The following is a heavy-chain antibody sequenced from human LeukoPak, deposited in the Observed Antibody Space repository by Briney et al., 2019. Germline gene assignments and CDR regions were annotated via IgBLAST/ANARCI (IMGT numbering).Heavy chain of an antibody. Sequence: ASVKVSCKASGYTFTGYYMHWVRQAPGQGLEWMGWINPNSGGTNYAQKFQGRVTMTRDTSISTAYMELSSLRSEDTAVYYCARERTPYYYMDVWGKGTTVTVSS. J-gene: IGHJ6*03. CDR3: ARERTPYYYMDV. D-gene: IGHD2-2*01. CDR2: INPNSGGT. V-gene: IGHV1-2*02. CDR1: GYTFTGYY.